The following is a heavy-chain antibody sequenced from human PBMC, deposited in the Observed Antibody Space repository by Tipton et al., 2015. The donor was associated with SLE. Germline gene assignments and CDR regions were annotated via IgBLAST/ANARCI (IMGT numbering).Heavy chain of an antibody. CDR2: IYYTGST. CDR3: ARDSAHYGSGDGAFDI. V-gene: IGHV4-39*07. D-gene: IGHD3-10*01. Sequence: TLSLTCTVSGGSIISSNHNWGWIRPSPGKWMEWIGSIYYTGSTPYNPSLKSRVTISMDASKNPFSLSLSSVTAADTAVYYCARDSAHYGSGDGAFDIWGQGTMITVAS. CDR1: GGSIISSNHN. J-gene: IGHJ3*02.